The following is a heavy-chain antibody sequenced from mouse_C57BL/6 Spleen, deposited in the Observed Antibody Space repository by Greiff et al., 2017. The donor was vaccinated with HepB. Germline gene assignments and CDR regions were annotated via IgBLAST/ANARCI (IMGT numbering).Heavy chain of an antibody. CDR3: AGYGSSYRYFDV. V-gene: IGHV1-69*01. CDR2: IDPSDSYT. Sequence: VQLQQPGAELVMPGASVKLSCKASGYTFTSYWMHWVKQRPGQGLEWIGEIDPSDSYTNYNQKFKGKSTLTVDKSSSTAYMQLSSLTSEDSAVYYCAGYGSSYRYFDVWGTGTTVTVSS. J-gene: IGHJ1*03. CDR1: GYTFTSYW. D-gene: IGHD1-1*01.